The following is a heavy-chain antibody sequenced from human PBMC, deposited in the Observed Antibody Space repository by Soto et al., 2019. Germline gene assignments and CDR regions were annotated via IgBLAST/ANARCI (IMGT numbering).Heavy chain of an antibody. D-gene: IGHD2-2*03. CDR2: IYYSGST. V-gene: IGHV4-59*01. CDR1: GGSISSYY. CDR3: ARAVSLGYCSSTSCPGWFDP. Sequence: QVQLQESGPGLVKPSETLSLTCTVSGGSISSYYWSWIRQPPGKGLEWIGYIYYSGSTNYNPSLKSRVTISVDTSKNQFSLKLSSVTAADTAVYYCARAVSLGYCSSTSCPGWFDPWGQGTLVTVSS. J-gene: IGHJ5*02.